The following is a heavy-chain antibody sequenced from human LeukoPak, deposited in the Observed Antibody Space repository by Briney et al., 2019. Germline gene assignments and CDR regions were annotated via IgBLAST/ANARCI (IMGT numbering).Heavy chain of an antibody. J-gene: IGHJ4*02. CDR1: GFTFSNQA. Sequence: PGGSLRLSCAASGFTFSNQAMSWVRQAPGKGLEWVSTISGSGGSIYYADSVKGRFTISRDNSKNTLYLQMNSLRADDAAVYYCAKCDRDHGPGYFDYWGQGTLVTVSS. CDR3: AKCDRDHGPGYFDY. D-gene: IGHD1-14*01. V-gene: IGHV3-23*01. CDR2: ISGSGGSI.